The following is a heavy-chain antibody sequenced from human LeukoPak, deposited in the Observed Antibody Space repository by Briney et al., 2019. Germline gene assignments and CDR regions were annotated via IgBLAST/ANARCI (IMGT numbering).Heavy chain of an antibody. D-gene: IGHD2-2*01. J-gene: IGHJ3*02. CDR2: ISGSGSSI. CDR1: GFSFNVYA. CDR3: ASLTNVVPAVTDAFDI. Sequence: GGSLRLSCAASGFSFNVYAMSWVRQAPGRRLEWISIISGSGSSIYYANSVKGRFTISRDNSKNTVYLQMNSLRAEDTAVYYCASLTNVVPAVTDAFDIWGQGTMVTVSS. V-gene: IGHV3-23*01.